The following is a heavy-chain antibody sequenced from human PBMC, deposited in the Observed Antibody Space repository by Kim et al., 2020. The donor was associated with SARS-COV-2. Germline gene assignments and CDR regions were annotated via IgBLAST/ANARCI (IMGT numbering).Heavy chain of an antibody. J-gene: IGHJ4*02. CDR1: GFTFSSYG. CDR2: IWYDGSNK. Sequence: GGSLRLSCAASGFTFSSYGMHWVRQAPGKGLEWVAVIWYDGSNKYYADSVKGRFTISRDNSKNTLYLQMNSLRAEDTAVYYCAKDVSGGPAYFDYWGQGTLVTLSS. D-gene: IGHD1-26*01. V-gene: IGHV3-33*06. CDR3: AKDVSGGPAYFDY.